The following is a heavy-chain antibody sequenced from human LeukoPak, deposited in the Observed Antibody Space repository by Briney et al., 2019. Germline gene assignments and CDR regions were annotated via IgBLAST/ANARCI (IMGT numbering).Heavy chain of an antibody. J-gene: IGHJ4*02. CDR1: GFTFRNAW. CDR3: TTHPPVFVSPWDY. CDR2: IKRKTNGGII. Sequence: PGGSLRLSCAASGFTFRNAWMSWDRQAPGKGLEWVGRIKRKTNGGIIDYAAPVKGRFTISSDDSKNTLYLQMNSLKSEDTAVYYCTTHPPVFVSPWDYWGQGTLVTVPA. D-gene: IGHD3-3*01. V-gene: IGHV3-15*01.